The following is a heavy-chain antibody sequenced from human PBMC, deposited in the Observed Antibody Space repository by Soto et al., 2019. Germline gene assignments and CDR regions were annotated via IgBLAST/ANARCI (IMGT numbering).Heavy chain of an antibody. D-gene: IGHD2-2*01. CDR1: GFTFSSYA. Sequence: GGSLRFSCAASGFTFSSYAIHWVRQAPGKGLEWVAVISYDGSNKYYTDSVKGRFTISRDNSKNTLYLQMNSLRAEDTAVYYCARGPSSLTRFDYWGQGTLVTVSS. CDR3: ARGPSSLTRFDY. J-gene: IGHJ4*02. V-gene: IGHV3-30-3*01. CDR2: ISYDGSNK.